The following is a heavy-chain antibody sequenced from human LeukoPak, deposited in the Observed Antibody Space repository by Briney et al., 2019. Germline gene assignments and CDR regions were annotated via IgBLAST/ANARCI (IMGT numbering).Heavy chain of an antibody. CDR3: ARTSGYHYFDY. Sequence: ASVKVSFKASGYTFTVYYMHWVRQAPGQGREWMGWINPNSGGTNYAQKFQGRVTMTRDTSISTAYMELSRLRSDDTAVYYCARTSGYHYFDYWGQGTLVTVSS. CDR2: INPNSGGT. V-gene: IGHV1-2*02. J-gene: IGHJ4*02. D-gene: IGHD3-22*01. CDR1: GYTFTVYY.